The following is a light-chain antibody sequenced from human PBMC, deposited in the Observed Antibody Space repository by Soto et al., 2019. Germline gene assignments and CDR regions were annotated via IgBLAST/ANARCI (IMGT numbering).Light chain of an antibody. Sequence: DIQMTQSPSTLSASVGDRVTITCRASQNIHSWLAWYQQKPGKAPKLLIYKASSLESGVPSRFSGSGSGTEFTLTISSLQPDDFASYYCQQYNSYSTFGQGTKVEIK. CDR1: QNIHSW. CDR3: QQYNSYST. J-gene: IGKJ1*01. CDR2: KAS. V-gene: IGKV1-5*03.